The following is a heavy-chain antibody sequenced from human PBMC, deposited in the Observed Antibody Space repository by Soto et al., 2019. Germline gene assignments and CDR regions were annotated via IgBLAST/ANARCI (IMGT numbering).Heavy chain of an antibody. CDR3: TTAFEY. J-gene: IGHJ4*02. CDR2: IDLDGSGT. V-gene: IGHV3-74*01. Sequence: QLAESGGGSVQPGGSLRLSCAASGFTFTDFWIHWVRQVPGKGLVWVARIDLDGSGTSYADFVKGRFTISRDNAKNTVHLQMSSLSVEDTALYYCTTAFEYWGQGAPVTVSP. CDR1: GFTFTDFW.